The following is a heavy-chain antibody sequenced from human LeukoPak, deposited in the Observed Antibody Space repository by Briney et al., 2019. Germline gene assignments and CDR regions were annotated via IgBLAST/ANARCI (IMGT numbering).Heavy chain of an antibody. V-gene: IGHV3-53*01. Sequence: GGSLRLSCAASGFTVSSNYMSWVRQASGKGLEWVSVIYTGGSTYYADSVKGRFTISRDNSKNTLYLQMSSLRAEDTAVYYCARFSSGSFDYWGWGTLVTVSS. D-gene: IGHD1-26*01. CDR2: IYTGGST. CDR3: ARFSSGSFDY. J-gene: IGHJ4*02. CDR1: GFTVSSNY.